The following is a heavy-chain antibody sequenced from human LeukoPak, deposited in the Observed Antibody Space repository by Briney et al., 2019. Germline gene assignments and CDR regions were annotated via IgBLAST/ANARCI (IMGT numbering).Heavy chain of an antibody. V-gene: IGHV4-61*02. CDR1: GGSISSSSYY. D-gene: IGHD6-19*01. Sequence: SETLSLTCTVSGGSISSSSYYWSWIRQPAGKGLEWIGRIYTSGSTNYNPSLKSRVTMSVDTSKNQFSLKLSSVTAADTAVYYCARDSSGWWYYFDYWGQGTLVTVSS. CDR3: ARDSSGWWYYFDY. CDR2: IYTSGST. J-gene: IGHJ4*02.